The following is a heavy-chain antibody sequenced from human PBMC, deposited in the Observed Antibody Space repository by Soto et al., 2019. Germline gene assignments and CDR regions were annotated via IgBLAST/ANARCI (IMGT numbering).Heavy chain of an antibody. CDR1: GGAISSGDYY. J-gene: IGHJ6*02. CDR2: IYYSGST. Sequence: SETLSLTCTVSGGAISSGDYYWSWIRQPPGKGLEWIGYIYYSGSTYYNPSLKSRVTISVATSKNQFSLKLSPVTAADTAVYYCARATKGDYGSGSYGRFFGMDVWGQGTTVTVSS. V-gene: IGHV4-30-4*01. CDR3: ARATKGDYGSGSYGRFFGMDV. D-gene: IGHD3-10*01.